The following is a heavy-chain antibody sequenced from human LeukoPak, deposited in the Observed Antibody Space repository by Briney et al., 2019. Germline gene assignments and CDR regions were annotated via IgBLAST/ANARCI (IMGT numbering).Heavy chain of an antibody. V-gene: IGHV4-59*01. CDR1: GGSISSYY. J-gene: IGHJ4*02. CDR2: IYYSGST. CDR3: ARGSPAIFGGVIMNFGVDY. Sequence: SETLFLTCSVSGGSISSYYWSWIRQPPGKGLEWIRYIYYSGSTNYNPSLKGRVTISVDTSKNQFSLKLRSVTAADTAVYYCARGSPAIFGGVIMNFGVDYWGQGVLVTVSS. D-gene: IGHD3-3*01.